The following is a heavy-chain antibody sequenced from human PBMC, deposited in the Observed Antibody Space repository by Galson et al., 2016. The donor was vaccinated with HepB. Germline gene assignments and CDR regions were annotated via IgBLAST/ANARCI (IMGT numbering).Heavy chain of an antibody. CDR1: GYSISSGGYH. J-gene: IGHJ3*02. V-gene: IGHV4-31*03. Sequence: TLSLTCTVSGYSISSGGYHWSWIRQHPGKGLEWIGYISYTGSSSYNPSHKSRLSMSIDPSKNQFSLKLESVTAADTAMYFCSIEPADFGDDTDAFEIWGQGTVVIVSS. CDR3: SIEPADFGDDTDAFEI. CDR2: ISYTGSS. D-gene: IGHD3-10*01.